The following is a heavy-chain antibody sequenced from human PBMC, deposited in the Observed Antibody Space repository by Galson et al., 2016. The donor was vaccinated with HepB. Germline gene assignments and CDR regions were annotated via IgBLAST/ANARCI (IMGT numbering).Heavy chain of an antibody. V-gene: IGHV4-59*01. Sequence: LSLTCTVSGGSISSYYWSWIGQPPGKGLEWIGFIQYSGNTNCNPSLRGRVTISIDTSKNQFSLKVNSVTAADTAVYYCARDQNGSYLAYWGQGTLVTVSS. CDR3: ARDQNGSYLAY. J-gene: IGHJ4*02. CDR2: IQYSGNT. D-gene: IGHD1-26*01. CDR1: GGSISSYY.